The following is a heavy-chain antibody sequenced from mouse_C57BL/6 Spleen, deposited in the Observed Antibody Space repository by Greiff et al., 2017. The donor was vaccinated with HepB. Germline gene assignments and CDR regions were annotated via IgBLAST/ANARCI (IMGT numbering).Heavy chain of an antibody. D-gene: IGHD1-1*01. CDR3: ARDYGSMYFDV. CDR2: IDPSDSYT. CDR1: GYTFTSYW. V-gene: IGHV1-50*01. Sequence: VQLQQPGAELVKPGASVKLSCKASGYTFTSYWMQWVKQRPGQGLEWIGEIDPSDSYTNYNQKFKGKATLTVDTSSSTAYMQLSSLTSEDSAVYYCARDYGSMYFDVWGTGTTVTVSS. J-gene: IGHJ1*03.